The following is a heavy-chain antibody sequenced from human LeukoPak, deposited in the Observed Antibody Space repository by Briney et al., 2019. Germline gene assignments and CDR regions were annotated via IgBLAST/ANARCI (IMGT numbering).Heavy chain of an antibody. CDR2: IYYSGST. J-gene: IGHJ5*02. Sequence: SGTLSLTCTVSGGSISSGDYYWSWIRQPPGKGLEWIGYIYYSGSTYYNPSLKSRVTISVDTSKNQFSLKLSSVTAADTAVYYCARYGSGSLHWFDPWGQGTLVTVSS. D-gene: IGHD3-10*01. V-gene: IGHV4-30-4*01. CDR3: ARYGSGSLHWFDP. CDR1: GGSISSGDYY.